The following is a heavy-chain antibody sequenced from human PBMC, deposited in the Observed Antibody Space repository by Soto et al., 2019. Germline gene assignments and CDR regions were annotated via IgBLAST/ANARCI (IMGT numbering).Heavy chain of an antibody. D-gene: IGHD3-22*01. CDR1: GFTFSSYG. V-gene: IGHV3-30*18. CDR3: AKDLVEYYYDSSGYWRYGMDV. J-gene: IGHJ6*02. CDR2: ISYDGSNK. Sequence: QVQLVESGGGVVQPGRSLRLSCAASGFTFSSYGMHWVRQAPGKGLEGVAVISYDGSNKNYADSVKGRFTITRDNSKNPLYLQMNSLRAEDTAVYYCAKDLVEYYYDSSGYWRYGMDVWGQGTTVTVSS.